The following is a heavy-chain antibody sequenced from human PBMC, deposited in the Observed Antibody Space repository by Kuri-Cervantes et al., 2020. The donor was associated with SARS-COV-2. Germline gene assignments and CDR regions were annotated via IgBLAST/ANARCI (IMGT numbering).Heavy chain of an antibody. Sequence: ASVKVSCKAFGYTFSDHYMYWVRQAPGQGLEWMGIINPSGSGTRYPQRFQGRVSMTRDTSISTAYMELSRLRSDDTAVYYFARDLPLWELLEFGFDYWGQGTLVTVSS. CDR3: ARDLPLWELLEFGFDY. J-gene: IGHJ4*02. D-gene: IGHD1-26*01. V-gene: IGHV1-46*01. CDR1: GYTFSDHY. CDR2: INPSGSGT.